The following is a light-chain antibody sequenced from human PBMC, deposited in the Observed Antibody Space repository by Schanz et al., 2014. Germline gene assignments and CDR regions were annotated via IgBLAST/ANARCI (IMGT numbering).Light chain of an antibody. V-gene: IGLV2-14*01. CDR1: SSDVGGYNY. J-gene: IGLJ2*01. CDR2: DVS. Sequence: QSALTQPASVSGSPGQSITISCTGTSSDVGGYNYVSWYQQHPGKAPKLMIYDVSNRPSGVSNRFSGSKSGNTASLTISGXXXEDEADYYCSSYAGSNTLVFGGGTKVTVL. CDR3: SSYAGSNTLV.